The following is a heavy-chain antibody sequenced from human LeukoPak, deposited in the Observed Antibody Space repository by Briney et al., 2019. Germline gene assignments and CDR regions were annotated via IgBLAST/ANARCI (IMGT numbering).Heavy chain of an antibody. CDR2: IYYSGST. D-gene: IGHD3-22*01. Sequence: PSETLSLACTVSGRSISSYYWSWVRQPPGKGLEWIGYIYYSGSTNYNPSLKSRVTISVDTSKNQFSLKLSSVTAADTAVYYCARVDYDSSGYSPRGAFDIWGQETMVTVSA. CDR3: ARVDYDSSGYSPRGAFDI. J-gene: IGHJ3*02. CDR1: GRSISSYY. V-gene: IGHV4-59*01.